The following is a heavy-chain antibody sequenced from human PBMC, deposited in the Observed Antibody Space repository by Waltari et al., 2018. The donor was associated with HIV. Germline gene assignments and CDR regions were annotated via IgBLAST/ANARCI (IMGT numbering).Heavy chain of an antibody. D-gene: IGHD3-22*01. CDR1: GYNFTNYG. V-gene: IGHV1-18*01. CDR3: ARDHYYGSSGYYSDY. CDR2: ISGYNGDT. Sequence: QVHLVQSGAELRKPGASVTVSCKASGYNFTNYGITWVRQAPGQGLEWMGWISGYNGDTKYAQKVRGRVTMTTDTSTSTAYLEMGSLRFDDTAVYYCARDHYYGSSGYYSDYLGQGTLVTVSS. J-gene: IGHJ4*02.